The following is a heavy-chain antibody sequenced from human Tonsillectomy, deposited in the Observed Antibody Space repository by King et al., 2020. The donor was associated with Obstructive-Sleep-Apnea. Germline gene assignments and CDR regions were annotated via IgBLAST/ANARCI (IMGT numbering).Heavy chain of an antibody. D-gene: IGHD2-15*01. CDR3: ARDEILSYYYYGIDV. CDR1: GYSISSGYY. J-gene: IGHJ6*02. V-gene: IGHV4-38-2*02. CDR2: IYHSGST. Sequence: QLQESGPGLVKPSETLSLTCTVSGYSISSGYYWGWIRQPPGKGLEWIGSIYHSGSTYYNPSLKSRVTISVDTSKNQFSLKLSSVTAADTAVYYCARDEILSYYYYGIDVWGQGTTVTVSS.